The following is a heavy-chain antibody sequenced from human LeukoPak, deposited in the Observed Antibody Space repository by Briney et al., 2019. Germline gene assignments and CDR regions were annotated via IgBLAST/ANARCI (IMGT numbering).Heavy chain of an antibody. CDR3: ARLWTYHDSSVGAFDI. CDR1: AGSFSSSDYY. D-gene: IGHD3-22*01. J-gene: IGHJ3*02. V-gene: IGHV4-39*02. CDR2: IDDRKST. Sequence: SETLSLTCTVSAGSFSSSDYYWGWLRQPPGKGLEWNASIDDRKSTYNNPSSKSRITISLDTSKKHFSLRLSSVTAADTAVYSCARLWTYHDSSVGAFDIWGQGTMVTVSS.